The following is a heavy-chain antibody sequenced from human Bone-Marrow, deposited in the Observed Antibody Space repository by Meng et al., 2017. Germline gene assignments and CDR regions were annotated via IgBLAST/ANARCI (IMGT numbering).Heavy chain of an antibody. D-gene: IGHD2-2*01. CDR1: GFSFSSYW. CDR2: INGDGSTT. J-gene: IGHJ4*02. CDR3: ARIFCSTASCPIDY. V-gene: IGHV3-74*01. Sequence: EVQLVESGGGVVQRGWSLRLSCAASGFSFSSYWMHWVRQAPGRGLVWVSRINGDGSTTTYADSVKGRFTMSRDNAKNTLYLQMNSLTVEDSAVYYCARIFCSTASCPIDYWGQGTLVTVSS.